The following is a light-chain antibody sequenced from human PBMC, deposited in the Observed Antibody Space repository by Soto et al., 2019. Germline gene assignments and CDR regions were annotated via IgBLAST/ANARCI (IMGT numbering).Light chain of an antibody. V-gene: IGLV2-8*01. CDR3: SSYAGSYTWV. Sequence: QSVLTQPPSVSGSPGQSVTISCTGTSSDVGAYNYVSWYRQHPGKAPKLLIFEVNSRPSGVPDRFSGSKSGNTASLTVSGLQAEDESHYYCSSYAGSYTWVFXGGPKVTVL. CDR2: EVN. CDR1: SSDVGAYNY. J-gene: IGLJ3*02.